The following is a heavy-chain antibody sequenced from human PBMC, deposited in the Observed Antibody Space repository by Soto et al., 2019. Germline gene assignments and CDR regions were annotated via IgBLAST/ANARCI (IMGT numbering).Heavy chain of an antibody. Sequence: LSLTCAASGFTFSSYAMSWVRQAPGKGLEWVSASSGSGGSTYYADSVKGRFTISRDNSKKTLYLQMNSLRAEDTAVYYCAKVAPLRYWFDPWGQGTLVTVSS. CDR2: SSGSGGST. CDR3: AKVAPLRYWFDP. J-gene: IGHJ5*02. D-gene: IGHD3-16*01. V-gene: IGHV3-23*01. CDR1: GFTFSSYA.